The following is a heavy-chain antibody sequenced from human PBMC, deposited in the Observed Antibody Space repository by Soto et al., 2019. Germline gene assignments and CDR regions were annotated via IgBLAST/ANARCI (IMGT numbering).Heavy chain of an antibody. CDR3: VSLWSVTGSKDY. CDR2: IRDKVHSYTT. CDR1: GLTFSDHY. Sequence: EVQLVESGGGLVQPGGSLRLSCAVSGLTFSDHYMGWVRQAPGKGLDWVGRIRDKVHSYTTQYAASVKGRFTISRDDSRNALYLQMNSLKMEDTAVFYCVSLWSVTGSKDYWGRGTLGTVSS. J-gene: IGHJ4*02. D-gene: IGHD1-20*01. V-gene: IGHV3-72*01.